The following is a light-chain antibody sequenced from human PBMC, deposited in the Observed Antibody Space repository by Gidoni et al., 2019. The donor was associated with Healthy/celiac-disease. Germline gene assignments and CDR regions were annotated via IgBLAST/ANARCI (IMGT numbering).Light chain of an antibody. CDR3: QQRSNWPLLT. J-gene: IGKJ4*01. CDR1: QSVSSY. Sequence: EIVLTQSPATLSLSPGERATLSCRASQSVSSYLAWYQQKPGQAPRLLIYDASNRATGIPARFSGRGSGTDFTLTISSLEPEDFALYYCQQRSNWPLLTFGGXTKVEIK. CDR2: DAS. V-gene: IGKV3-11*01.